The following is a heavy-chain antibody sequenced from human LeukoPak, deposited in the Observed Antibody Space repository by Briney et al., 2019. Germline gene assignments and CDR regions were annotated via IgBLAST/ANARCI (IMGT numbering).Heavy chain of an antibody. D-gene: IGHD3-3*01. CDR2: IYYSGST. J-gene: IGHJ5*02. CDR1: GGSISSYY. V-gene: IGHV4-59*01. Sequence: SETLSLTCTVSGGSISSYYWSWIRQPPGKGLEWIGYIYYSGSTNYNPSLKSRVTISVDTSKNQFSLKLSSVTAADTAVYYCASHHSYYDFWSGYSQNWFDPRGQGTLVTVSS. CDR3: ASHHSYYDFWSGYSQNWFDP.